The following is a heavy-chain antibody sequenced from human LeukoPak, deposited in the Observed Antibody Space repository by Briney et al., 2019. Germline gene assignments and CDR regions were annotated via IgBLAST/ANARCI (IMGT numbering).Heavy chain of an antibody. CDR2: IHDSGCT. Sequence: SETLSLTCAVSGGSIGSYYWSWIRQPPGKGLEWIGYIHDSGCTKYNPSLKSRVTMSVDTSRNHLSLKLTSVTAADTAGDYWGRGRPGGEWFDPWGEGTLV. D-gene: IGHD3-16*01. V-gene: IGHV4-59*01. CDR3: GRGRPGGEWFDP. J-gene: IGHJ5*02. CDR1: GGSIGSYY.